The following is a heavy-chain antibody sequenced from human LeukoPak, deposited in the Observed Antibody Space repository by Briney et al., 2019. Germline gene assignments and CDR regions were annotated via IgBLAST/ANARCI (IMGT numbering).Heavy chain of an antibody. CDR1: GGSFSGYY. CDR2: INHSGST. V-gene: IGHV4-34*01. Sequence: PSETLSLTCAVYGGSFSGYYWSWIRQPPGKGLEWIGEINHSGSTNYNPSLKSRVTISVDTSKNQFSLKLSSVTAADTAVYYCARGGGYDYVWGSYRFGAGFDYWGQGTLVTVSS. D-gene: IGHD3-16*02. CDR3: ARGGGYDYVWGSYRFGAGFDY. J-gene: IGHJ4*02.